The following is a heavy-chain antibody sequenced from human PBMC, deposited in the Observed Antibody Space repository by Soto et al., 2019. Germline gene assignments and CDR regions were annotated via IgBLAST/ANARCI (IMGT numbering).Heavy chain of an antibody. Sequence: HVQLQQWGAGLLKPSETLSLTCAVYGESFSGYYWSWIRQPPGKGLEWIGEINHSGSTNYNPSLKRRVPLSVEKSKNQFSMKLSSVTAADTAVYYCARGPLGSTSQHDAFDIWGQGTMVTVSS. CDR3: ARGPLGSTSQHDAFDI. D-gene: IGHD2-2*01. J-gene: IGHJ3*02. CDR1: GESFSGYY. CDR2: INHSGST. V-gene: IGHV4-34*01.